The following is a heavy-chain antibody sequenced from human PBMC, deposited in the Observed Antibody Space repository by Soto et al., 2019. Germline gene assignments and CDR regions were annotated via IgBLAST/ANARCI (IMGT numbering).Heavy chain of an antibody. CDR1: GGTFSSYA. V-gene: IGHV1-69*13. J-gene: IGHJ3*02. CDR3: ARGPSHSYGYGAFDI. D-gene: IGHD5-18*01. CDR2: IIPIFGTA. Sequence: SVKVSCKAPGGTFSSYAISWVRQAPGQGLEWMGGIIPIFGTANYAQKFQGRVTITADESTSTAYMELSSLRSEDTAVYYCARGPSHSYGYGAFDIWGQGTMVTVSS.